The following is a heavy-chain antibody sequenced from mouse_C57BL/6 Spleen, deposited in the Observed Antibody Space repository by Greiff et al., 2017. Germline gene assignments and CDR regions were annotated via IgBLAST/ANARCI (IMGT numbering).Heavy chain of an antibody. D-gene: IGHD4-1*01. CDR1: GFTFSDYG. J-gene: IGHJ2*01. CDR2: ISSGSSTI. Sequence: EVQLVESGGGLVKPGGSLKLSCAASGFTFSDYGMHWVRQAPEKGLEWVAYISSGSSTIYSADTVKGRFTISRDNAKNTLCLQMTSLRSEDTAMYYCARPDWDDYFDYWGQGTTLTVSS. V-gene: IGHV5-17*01. CDR3: ARPDWDDYFDY.